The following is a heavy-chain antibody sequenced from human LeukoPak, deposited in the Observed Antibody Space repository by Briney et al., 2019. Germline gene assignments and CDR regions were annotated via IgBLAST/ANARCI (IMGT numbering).Heavy chain of an antibody. D-gene: IGHD3-9*01. CDR2: IIPIFGTA. Sequence: GASVKVSCKASGGTYSSYAISWVRQAPGQGLEWMGGIIPIFGTANYAQKFQGRVTINTDESTSTAYMELSSRRSEDTAVYYCARVLDYDILTVFDPWGQGTLVTVSS. CDR3: ARVLDYDILTVFDP. J-gene: IGHJ5*02. V-gene: IGHV1-69*05. CDR1: GGTYSSYA.